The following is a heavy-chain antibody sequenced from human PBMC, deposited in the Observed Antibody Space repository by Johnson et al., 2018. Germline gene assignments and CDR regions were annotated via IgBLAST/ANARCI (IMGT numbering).Heavy chain of an antibody. CDR1: GFTFSNYG. CDR3: AKALGAERYSHGYWYMDV. J-gene: IGHJ6*03. V-gene: IGHV3-30*18. Sequence: QVQLVQSGGGVVQPGRSLRLSCAVSGFTFSNYGMHWVRQAPGKGLAWVAVISYDGFNKYYADSVKGRFTISRDNSKNTLYLQMNSLRPEDRAVYYGAKALGAERYSHGYWYMDVWGKGTTVTVSS. D-gene: IGHD5-18*01. CDR2: ISYDGFNK.